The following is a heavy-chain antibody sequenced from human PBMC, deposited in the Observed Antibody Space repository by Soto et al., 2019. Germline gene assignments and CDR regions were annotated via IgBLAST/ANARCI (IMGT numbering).Heavy chain of an antibody. CDR3: AKDPGVVGATYYFDC. D-gene: IGHD1-26*01. Sequence: GGSLRLSCAASGFTFSSYAMSWVRQAPGKGLEWVSAISGSGGSTYYADSVKGRFTISRDNSKNTLYLQMNSLRAEDTAVYYCAKDPGVVGATYYFDCWGQGTLVTVSS. V-gene: IGHV3-23*01. J-gene: IGHJ4*02. CDR1: GFTFSSYA. CDR2: ISGSGGST.